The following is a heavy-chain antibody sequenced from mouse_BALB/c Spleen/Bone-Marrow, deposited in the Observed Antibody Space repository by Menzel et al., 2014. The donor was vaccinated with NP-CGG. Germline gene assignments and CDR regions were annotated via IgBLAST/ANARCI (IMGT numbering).Heavy chain of an antibody. Sequence: QVQLQQSGAELVRPGASVKLSCTAFGFTLTDYEMHWVKQTPVHGLEWIGTIHPGSGGTTHNQKFKGKAKLTADKSSSTAYMELSSLTSEDSAVYYCTREGFRGAGFAYWGQGTLVTVSA. CDR2: IHPGSGGT. J-gene: IGHJ3*01. CDR1: GFTLTDYE. V-gene: IGHV1-15*01. CDR3: TREGFRGAGFAY.